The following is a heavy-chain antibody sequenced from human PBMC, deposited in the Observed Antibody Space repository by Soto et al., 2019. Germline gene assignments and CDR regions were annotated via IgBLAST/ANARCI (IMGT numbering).Heavy chain of an antibody. CDR3: AKWEDRGYGFAFDY. V-gene: IGHV3-30*18. Sequence: QVQLLESGGGVVQPGRSLRLSCAASGFTFRSYGMHWVRQTPGKGLEWVAGISYDGSNEYYADSVKGRFTISRDNSKNTLYLQTDTLKTEDTAVYYCAKWEDRGYGFAFDYWGQGTMVTVSS. CDR2: ISYDGSNE. D-gene: IGHD1-26*01. CDR1: GFTFRSYG. J-gene: IGHJ4*02.